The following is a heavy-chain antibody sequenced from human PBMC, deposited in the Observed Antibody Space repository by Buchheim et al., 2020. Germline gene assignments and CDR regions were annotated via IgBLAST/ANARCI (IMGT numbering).Heavy chain of an antibody. V-gene: IGHV3-7*04. J-gene: IGHJ4*02. CDR3: ARDRDSSCWYIDY. CDR2: IKQDGSEK. Sequence: EVHLVESGGGLVQRGGSLRLSCAASGFTFSSYWMSWVRQAPGKGLERVANIKQDGSEKYYVDSVKGRFTISRDNAKNSLYLKRNCLRAEDTAVYYCARDRDSSCWYIDYWGQGTL. D-gene: IGHD6-19*01. CDR1: GFTFSSYW.